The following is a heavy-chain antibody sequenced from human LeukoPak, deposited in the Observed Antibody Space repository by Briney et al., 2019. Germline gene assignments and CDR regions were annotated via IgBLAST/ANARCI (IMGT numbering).Heavy chain of an antibody. J-gene: IGHJ4*02. D-gene: IGHD3-10*01. CDR3: ARDLYYYGSGSYFDS. Sequence: GGSLRLSCAASGFTFSDAWMSWVRQAPGKGLEWVASINQDGSEKYYVDSVKGRFTISRDNAQNSLFLQMNSLRAEDTAVYYCARDLYYYGSGSYFDSWGQGTLVTVSS. CDR1: GFTFSDAW. CDR2: INQDGSEK. V-gene: IGHV3-7*05.